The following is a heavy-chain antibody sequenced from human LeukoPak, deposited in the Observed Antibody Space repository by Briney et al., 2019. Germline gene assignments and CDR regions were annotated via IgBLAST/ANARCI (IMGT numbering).Heavy chain of an antibody. CDR2: IYHSGTT. V-gene: IGHV4-4*02. Sequence: NPSETLSLTCTVSGGSISSFYWWSWVRQPPGKGLEWIGEIYHSGTTNSNPSLKSRVAISVDKSNNQFSLRLSSVTAADTAVYYCARMVYDTSGYYPSFDYWGQGTLVTVSS. D-gene: IGHD3-22*01. CDR3: ARMVYDTSGYYPSFDY. J-gene: IGHJ4*02. CDR1: GGSISSFYW.